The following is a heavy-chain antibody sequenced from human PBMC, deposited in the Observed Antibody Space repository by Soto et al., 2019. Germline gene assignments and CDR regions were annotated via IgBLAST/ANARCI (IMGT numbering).Heavy chain of an antibody. V-gene: IGHV3-11*01. Sequence: GGSLRLSCAASGFTFSDYYMSWIRQAPGKGLEWVSYISSSGSTIYYADSVKGRFTISRDNAKNSLYLQMNSLRAEDTAVYYCARDRGTYCSGGSCYPQEGSGAFDIWGQGTMVTVSS. CDR2: ISSSGSTI. CDR3: ARDRGTYCSGGSCYPQEGSGAFDI. CDR1: GFTFSDYY. J-gene: IGHJ3*02. D-gene: IGHD2-15*01.